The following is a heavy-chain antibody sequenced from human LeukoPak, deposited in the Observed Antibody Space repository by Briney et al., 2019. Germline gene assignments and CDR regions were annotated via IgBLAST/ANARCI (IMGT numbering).Heavy chain of an antibody. Sequence: PGGSLRLSCAASGFTFDDYAMHWVRHAPGKGLEWVSGISWNSGSIGYADSVKGRFTISRDNAKNSLCLQMNSLRAEDTALYYCAKEIAAAVTYAFDIWGQGTMVTVSS. CDR3: AKEIAAAVTYAFDI. CDR1: GFTFDDYA. CDR2: ISWNSGSI. D-gene: IGHD6-13*01. J-gene: IGHJ3*02. V-gene: IGHV3-9*01.